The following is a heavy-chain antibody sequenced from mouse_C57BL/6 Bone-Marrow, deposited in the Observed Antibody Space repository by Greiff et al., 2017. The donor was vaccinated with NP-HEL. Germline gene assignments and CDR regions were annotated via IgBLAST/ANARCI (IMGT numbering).Heavy chain of an antibody. CDR1: GYTFTSYW. V-gene: IGHV1-55*01. D-gene: IGHD1-1*01. J-gene: IGHJ3*01. CDR2: IYPGSGST. CDR3: ARGDGSGAWFAY. Sequence: QVQLQQPGAELVKPGASVKMSCKASGYTFTSYWITWVKQRPGQGLEWIGDIYPGSGSTNYNEKFKGKATLTVDTSSSTAYMQLSSLTSEDSAVYYCARGDGSGAWFAYWGQGTLVTVSA.